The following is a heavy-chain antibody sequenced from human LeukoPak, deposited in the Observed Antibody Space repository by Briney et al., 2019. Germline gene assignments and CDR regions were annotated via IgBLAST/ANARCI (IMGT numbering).Heavy chain of an antibody. D-gene: IGHD4-23*01. CDR1: GYTFTSYG. J-gene: IGHJ4*02. V-gene: IGHV1-69*13. Sequence: GASVKVSCKASGYTFTSYGISWVRQAPGQGLEWMGGIIPIFGTANYAQKFQGRVTITADESTSTAYMELSSLRSEDTAVYYCARGPWVGRGGYFDYWGQGTLVTVSS. CDR3: ARGPWVGRGGYFDY. CDR2: IIPIFGTA.